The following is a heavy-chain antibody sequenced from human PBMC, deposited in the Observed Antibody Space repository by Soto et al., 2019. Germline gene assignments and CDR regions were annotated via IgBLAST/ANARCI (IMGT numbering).Heavy chain of an antibody. Sequence: EVQLVESGGGLVQPGRSLRLSCAASGFTFDDYAMHWVRQVPGKGLEWVSGINWNSGSIGYGDSVKGRFAISRDNAKNSLHLQMNSLSAEDTAFYCCVKDESINWYSGHFRHWGQGTLVTVSS. V-gene: IGHV3-9*01. CDR3: VKDESINWYSGHFRH. CDR2: INWNSGSI. J-gene: IGHJ1*01. D-gene: IGHD6-13*01. CDR1: GFTFDDYA.